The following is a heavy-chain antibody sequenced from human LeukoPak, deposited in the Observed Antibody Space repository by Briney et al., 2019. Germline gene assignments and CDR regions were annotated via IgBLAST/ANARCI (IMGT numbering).Heavy chain of an antibody. Sequence: ASVKVSCKASGYTFTSYGISWVRQAPGQGLEWMGWISAYNGNTNYAQKFQGRVTMTEDTSTDTAYMELSSLRSEDTAVYYCATNHYYYYYMDVWGKGTTVTVSS. V-gene: IGHV1-18*01. CDR1: GYTFTSYG. J-gene: IGHJ6*03. CDR2: ISAYNGNT. CDR3: ATNHYYYYYMDV. D-gene: IGHD1/OR15-1a*01.